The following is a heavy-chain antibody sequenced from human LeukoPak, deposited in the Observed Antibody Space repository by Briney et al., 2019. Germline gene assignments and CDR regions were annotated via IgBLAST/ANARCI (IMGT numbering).Heavy chain of an antibody. Sequence: SVKLSCKSSGGTFSIYAISWVRQAPGQGREWMGRIILILGIANYAQKFQGRVTITADKSTSTAYMELSSLRSEDTAVYYCARAYYDSSGYYPYYFDYWGQGTLVTVSS. J-gene: IGHJ4*02. CDR1: GGTFSIYA. CDR2: IILILGIA. CDR3: ARAYYDSSGYYPYYFDY. D-gene: IGHD3-22*01. V-gene: IGHV1-69*04.